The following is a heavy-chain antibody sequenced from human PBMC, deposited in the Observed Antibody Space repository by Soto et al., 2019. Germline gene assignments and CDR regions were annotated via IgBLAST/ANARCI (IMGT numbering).Heavy chain of an antibody. Sequence: ASVKVSCKASGYTFTGYSMHWVRQAPGQGLEWMGIINPIGGTTNYAQKFQGRVTITADESTSTAYMELSSLRSEDTAVYYCARTTNYYDSSGYHDYYYYGMDVWGQRTTVTVSS. CDR3: ARTTNYYDSSGYHDYYYYGMDV. V-gene: IGHV1-46*01. J-gene: IGHJ6*02. CDR1: GYTFTGYS. D-gene: IGHD3-22*01. CDR2: INPIGGTT.